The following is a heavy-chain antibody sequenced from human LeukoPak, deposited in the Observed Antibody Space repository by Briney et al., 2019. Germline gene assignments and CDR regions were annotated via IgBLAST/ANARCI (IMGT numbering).Heavy chain of an antibody. CDR2: IYYSGST. D-gene: IGHD6-13*01. J-gene: IGHJ3*02. Sequence: SETLSLTCTVSGGSISSYYWSWIRQPPGKGLEWIGYIYYSGSTNYNPSLKSRVTISVDTSKNQFSLKLSSVTAADTAVYYCARSDPSAGRDVFDIWGQGTMVTVSS. CDR3: ARSDPSAGRDVFDI. V-gene: IGHV4-59*01. CDR1: GGSISSYY.